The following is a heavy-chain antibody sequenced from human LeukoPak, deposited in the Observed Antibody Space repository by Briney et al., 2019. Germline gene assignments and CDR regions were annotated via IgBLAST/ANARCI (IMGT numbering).Heavy chain of an antibody. D-gene: IGHD3-10*01. Sequence: PGGSLRLSCAASRFTFSSYALSWVRQAPGKGLEWVSGISGTGERTSYADSVKGRFAISRDNSQNTLYLQMDSLRAEDTVVYYCAREPGTTLLTRLYLWGQGTLVTVSS. CDR1: RFTFSSYA. J-gene: IGHJ4*02. CDR3: AREPGTTLLTRLYL. CDR2: ISGTGERT. V-gene: IGHV3-23*01.